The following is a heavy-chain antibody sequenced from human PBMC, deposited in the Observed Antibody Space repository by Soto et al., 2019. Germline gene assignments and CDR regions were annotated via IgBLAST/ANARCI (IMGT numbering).Heavy chain of an antibody. J-gene: IGHJ6*02. D-gene: IGHD3-22*01. CDR2: IYHSGST. CDR3: ARDHAHSGYPHLYYYYYYGMDV. V-gene: IGHV4-4*02. CDR1: GGSISSSNW. Sequence: QVQLQESGPGLVKPSGTLSLTCAVSGGSISSSNWWSWVRQPPGKGLEWIGEIYHSGSTNYNPSLKSRVTISVDKSKNQFYMKLSSVTAADTAVYYCARDHAHSGYPHLYYYYYYGMDVWGQGTTVTVSS.